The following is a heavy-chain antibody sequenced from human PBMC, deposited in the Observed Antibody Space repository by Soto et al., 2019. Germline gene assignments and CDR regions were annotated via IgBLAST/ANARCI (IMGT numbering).Heavy chain of an antibody. CDR2: INPSGGST. CDR3: ALIVVVVAATGDAFDI. D-gene: IGHD2-15*01. J-gene: IGHJ3*02. Sequence: QVQLVQSGAEVKKPGASVKVSCKASGYTFTSYYMHWVRQAPGQGLEWMGIINPSGGSTSYAKKFQGRVTMTRDTSTSTVHMELSSLRSEDTAVYYWALIVVVVAATGDAFDIWGQGTMVTVSS. CDR1: GYTFTSYY. V-gene: IGHV1-46*03.